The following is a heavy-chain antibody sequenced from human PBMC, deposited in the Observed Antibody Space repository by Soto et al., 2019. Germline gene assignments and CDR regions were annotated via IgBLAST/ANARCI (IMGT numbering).Heavy chain of an antibody. V-gene: IGHV3-23*01. CDR1: GFTFSSYA. J-gene: IGHJ5*02. CDR2: IRGSGGST. CDR3: AKDRDYSSSWYIGWFDP. D-gene: IGHD6-13*01. Sequence: EVQLLESGGGLVQPGGSLRLSCAASGFTFSSYAMSWVRQAPGKGLEWVSAIRGSGGSTYYADSVKGRFTISRDNSKNTLYLQMNSLRAEDTAVYYCAKDRDYSSSWYIGWFDPWGQGTLVTVSS.